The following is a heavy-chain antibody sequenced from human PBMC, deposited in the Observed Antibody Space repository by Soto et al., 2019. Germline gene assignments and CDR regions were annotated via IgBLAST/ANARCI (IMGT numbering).Heavy chain of an antibody. CDR3: ARYRSRRYPRYSYCMDV. D-gene: IGHD1-1*01. V-gene: IGHV3-21*01. J-gene: IGHJ6*02. CDR2: ISSSSSYI. Sequence: GGSLRLSCAASGFTFSSYSMNWVRQAPGKGLEWVSSISSSSSYIYYADSVKGRFTISRDNAKNSLYLQMNSLRAEDTAVYYCARYRSRRYPRYSYCMDVWGQGTTVTVSS. CDR1: GFTFSSYS.